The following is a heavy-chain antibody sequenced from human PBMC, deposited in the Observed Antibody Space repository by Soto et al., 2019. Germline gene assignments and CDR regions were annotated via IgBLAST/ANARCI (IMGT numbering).Heavy chain of an antibody. J-gene: IGHJ4*02. CDR3: ARLRGLGEVSPYFDH. CDR1: RGSISNYF. D-gene: IGHD3-16*01. CDR2: ISYSGTT. V-gene: IGHV4-59*01. Sequence: QVQLQEWGPGLVKPSETLSLPCTVSRGSISNYFWTWIRQPPGRGLEWIGYISYSGTTNYNASLKSRVTISVDPPGNQFSPRARSVTAAATAVYYCARLRGLGEVSPYFDHWGQGARVTVSS.